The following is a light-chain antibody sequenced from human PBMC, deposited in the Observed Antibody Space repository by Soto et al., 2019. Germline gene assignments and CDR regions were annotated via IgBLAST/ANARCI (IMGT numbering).Light chain of an antibody. CDR1: QSVLYSSNNKNY. J-gene: IGKJ4*01. CDR3: QQFSSYPLT. V-gene: IGKV4-1*01. CDR2: DAS. Sequence: DIVMTQSPDSLAVSPGERATINCKSSQSVLYSSNNKNYLAWYQQKPGQAPRLLIYDASSRATGIPDRFSGGGSGTDFTLTISRLEPEDFAVYYCQQFSSYPLTFGGGTKVDIK.